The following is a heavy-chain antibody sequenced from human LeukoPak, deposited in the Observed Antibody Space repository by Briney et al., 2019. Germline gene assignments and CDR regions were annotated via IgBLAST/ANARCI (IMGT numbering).Heavy chain of an antibody. J-gene: IGHJ4*02. D-gene: IGHD2-2*01. CDR1: GYTFTGYY. CDR3: ARSYCSSTSCYEVDY. Sequence: ASVKVSCKASGYTFTGYYMHWVRQAPGQGLEWMGWINPKSGGTNYAQQFQGRVTMTRDTSISTAYMELSRLRSDDTAVYYCARSYCSSTSCYEVDYWGQGTLVTVSS. CDR2: INPKSGGT. V-gene: IGHV1-2*02.